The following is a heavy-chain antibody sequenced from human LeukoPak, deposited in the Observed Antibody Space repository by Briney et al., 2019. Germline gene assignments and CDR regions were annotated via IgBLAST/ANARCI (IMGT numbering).Heavy chain of an antibody. Sequence: GGSLRLSCAASGFTFSSYSMNWVRQAPGKGLEWVSYISSSSSTIYYADSVKGRFTISRDNAKNSLYLQMNSLRAEDTAVYYCATPGVPDELDYWGQGTLVTVSS. CDR3: ATPGVPDELDY. CDR2: ISSSSSTI. V-gene: IGHV3-48*04. D-gene: IGHD1-14*01. CDR1: GFTFSSYS. J-gene: IGHJ4*02.